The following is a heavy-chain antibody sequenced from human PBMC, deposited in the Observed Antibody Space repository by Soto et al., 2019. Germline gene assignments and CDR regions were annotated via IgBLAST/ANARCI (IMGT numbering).Heavy chain of an antibody. CDR3: ARFEAAAVTDWFDP. V-gene: IGHV4-59*01. CDR1: GGSISSYY. J-gene: IGHJ5*02. D-gene: IGHD6-13*01. Sequence: SETLSLTCTVSGGSISSYYWIWIRQPPGKGLEWIGYIYYSGSTNYNPSLKSRVTISVDTSKNQFSLKLSSVTAADTAVYYCARFEAAAVTDWFDPWGQGTLVTVSS. CDR2: IYYSGST.